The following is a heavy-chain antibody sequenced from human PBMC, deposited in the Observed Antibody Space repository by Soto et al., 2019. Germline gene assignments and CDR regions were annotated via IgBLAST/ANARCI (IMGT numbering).Heavy chain of an antibody. D-gene: IGHD5-12*01. Sequence: EVQLVESGGGLAQPGGSLRVSCAASGFTFSRYSMNWVRQAPGKGLEWLSYIDSSSATRYYANSVKGRFIISRDNAKNSLYLPMYSLRDEDTAVYYCARGGVATIFGDSWGQGTLVTVSS. CDR1: GFTFSRYS. CDR3: ARGGVATIFGDS. CDR2: IDSSSATR. J-gene: IGHJ4*02. V-gene: IGHV3-48*02.